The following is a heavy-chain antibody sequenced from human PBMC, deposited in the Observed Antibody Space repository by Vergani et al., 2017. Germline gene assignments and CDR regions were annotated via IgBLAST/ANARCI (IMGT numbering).Heavy chain of an antibody. D-gene: IGHD2-2*01. CDR3: ATPGYCSSTSCYSSSVAFDI. CDR2: VDPEDGET. J-gene: IGHJ3*02. V-gene: IGHV1-69-2*01. Sequence: VQLVQSGAEVKKPGATVKISCKVSGYTFTDYYMHWVQQAPGKGLEWMGLVDPEDGETIYAEKFQGRVTITADTSTDTAYMELSSLRSEDTAVYYCATPGYCSSTSCYSSSVAFDIWGQGTMVTVSS. CDR1: GYTFTDYY.